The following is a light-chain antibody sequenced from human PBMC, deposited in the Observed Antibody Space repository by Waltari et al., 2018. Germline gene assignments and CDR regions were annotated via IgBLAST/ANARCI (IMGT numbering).Light chain of an antibody. Sequence: QSALTQPASVSGSPGQSVTIFCTGTSNYVGGYNSVSWYQEHPGQAPRPIIYDVTYRPSGVSDRFSGSKSGNTASLTISGLQAEDEADYYCTSQSTNNVVLFGGGTKLTV. V-gene: IGLV2-14*01. CDR1: SNYVGGYNS. J-gene: IGLJ2*01. CDR2: DVT. CDR3: TSQSTNNVVL.